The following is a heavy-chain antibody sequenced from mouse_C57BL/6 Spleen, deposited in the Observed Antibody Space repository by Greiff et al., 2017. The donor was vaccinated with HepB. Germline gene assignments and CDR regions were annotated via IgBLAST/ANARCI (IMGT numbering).Heavy chain of an antibody. CDR3: ARTVPQDY. D-gene: IGHD1-1*01. CDR2: IDPSDSYT. J-gene: IGHJ2*01. CDR1: GYTFTSYW. Sequence: QVHVKQPGAELVKPGASVKLSCKASGYTFTSYWMQWVKQRPGQGLEWIGEIDPSDSYTNYNQKFKGKATLTVDTSSSTAYMQLSSLTSEDSAVYYCARTVPQDYWGQGTTLTVSS. V-gene: IGHV1-50*01.